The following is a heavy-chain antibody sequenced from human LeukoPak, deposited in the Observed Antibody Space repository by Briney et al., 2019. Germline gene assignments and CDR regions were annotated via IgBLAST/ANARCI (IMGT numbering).Heavy chain of an antibody. CDR2: IRSKANSYAT. V-gene: IGHV3-73*01. CDR1: GFTFSGSA. Sequence: GGSLRLSCAASGFTFSGSAMHWVRQASGKGLEWVGRIRSKANSYATAYAASVKGRFTISRDDSKNTAYLQMNSLKTEDTAVYYCARARRGVQFGEDYYYYMDVWGKGTTVTVSS. J-gene: IGHJ6*03. D-gene: IGHD3-10*01. CDR3: ARARRGVQFGEDYYYYMDV.